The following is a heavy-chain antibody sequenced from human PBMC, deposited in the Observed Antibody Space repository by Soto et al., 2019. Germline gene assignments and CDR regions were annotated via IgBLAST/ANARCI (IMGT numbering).Heavy chain of an antibody. Sequence: GGSLRLSCAASGFTFDDYAMHWVRQAPGKGLEWVSLISGDGGSTYYADSVKGRFTISRDNSKNSLYLQMNSLRTEDPALYFCAKSTDYYDSSGYPNYYYYCGMDVWGQGTAVTVSS. CDR2: ISGDGGST. J-gene: IGHJ6*02. D-gene: IGHD3-22*01. CDR1: GFTFDDYA. CDR3: AKSTDYYDSSGYPNYYYYCGMDV. V-gene: IGHV3-43*02.